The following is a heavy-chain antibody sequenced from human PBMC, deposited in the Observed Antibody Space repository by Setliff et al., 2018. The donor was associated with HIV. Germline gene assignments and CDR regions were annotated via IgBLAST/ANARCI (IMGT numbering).Heavy chain of an antibody. CDR2: IYYSGSA. J-gene: IGHJ4*02. Sequence: SETLSLTCTVSGGSISSYYWSWIRQPPGKGLEWIGYIYYSGSAYYNPSLKSRVTISIDTSNNQISLRLSSVTAADTATYYCVRDDYGYNGKGFDYWGPGTLVTV. CDR3: VRDDYGYNGKGFDY. V-gene: IGHV4-4*08. D-gene: IGHD4-17*01. CDR1: GGSISSYY.